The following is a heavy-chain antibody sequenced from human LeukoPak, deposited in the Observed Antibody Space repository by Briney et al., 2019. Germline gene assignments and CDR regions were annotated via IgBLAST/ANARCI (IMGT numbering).Heavy chain of an antibody. V-gene: IGHV1-46*01. CDR3: ARGSCDTAMVMWDFDY. CDR1: GYTFTSYY. CDR2: INPSGGIT. D-gene: IGHD5-18*01. Sequence: ASVKVSCKAFGYTFTSYYMHWVRQAPGQGLEWMGIINPSGGITSYAQKFQGRVTMTRDTSTSTAYMELSSLRSEDTAVYYCARGSCDTAMVMWDFDYWGQGTLVTVSS. J-gene: IGHJ4*02.